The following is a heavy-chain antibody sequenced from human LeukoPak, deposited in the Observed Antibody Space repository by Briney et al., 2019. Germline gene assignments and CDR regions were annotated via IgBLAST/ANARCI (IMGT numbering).Heavy chain of an antibody. CDR2: INNDGSIT. CDR3: ARGPSVLGAIDN. Sequence: GGSLRLSCAASGFIFSRYWMHWDRQAPGKELVWVSRINNDGSITNSADSVKGRFTISRDNAQDMLYLQMDSLRVEDTAIYYCARGPSVLGAIDNWGQGTLVAVSS. D-gene: IGHD3-10*01. V-gene: IGHV3-74*01. J-gene: IGHJ4*02. CDR1: GFIFSRYW.